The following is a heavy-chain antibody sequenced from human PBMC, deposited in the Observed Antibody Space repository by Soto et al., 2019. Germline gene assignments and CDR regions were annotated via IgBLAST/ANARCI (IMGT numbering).Heavy chain of an antibody. J-gene: IGHJ5*02. V-gene: IGHV1-2*04. CDR3: ARDHYDILTGYYNSTWFDP. CDR1: GYTFTGYY. D-gene: IGHD3-9*01. CDR2: INPNSGGT. Sequence: QVKLVQSGAEVKKPGASVKVSCKASGYTFTGYYMHWVRQAPGQGLEWMGWINPNSGGTNYAQKFQGWVTMTRDTSISTAYMELSRLRSDDTAVYYCARDHYDILTGYYNSTWFDPWGQGTLVTVSS.